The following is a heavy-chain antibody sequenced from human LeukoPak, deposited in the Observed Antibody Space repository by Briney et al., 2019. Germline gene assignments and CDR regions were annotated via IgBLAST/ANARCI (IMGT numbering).Heavy chain of an antibody. CDR2: IYSSGST. Sequence: SETLSLTCTVSGGSISGYYWSWIRQPAGKGLEWIGRIYSSGSTNYNPSLKSRVTMSVDTSKNQFSLKLSSVTAADTAVYYCARRHSSGWFYYWGQGTLVTVSS. V-gene: IGHV4-4*07. CDR3: ARRHSSGWFYY. CDR1: GGSISGYY. J-gene: IGHJ4*02. D-gene: IGHD6-19*01.